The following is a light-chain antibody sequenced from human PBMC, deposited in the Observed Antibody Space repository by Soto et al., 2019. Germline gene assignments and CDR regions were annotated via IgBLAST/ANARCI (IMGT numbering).Light chain of an antibody. CDR2: GAS. Sequence: EIVMTQSPGTLSVSPGERATLSCRASQSVSSNLAWYQQKPGQAPRLLIYGASTRATGIPARFSGSRSGTEFTLTLSSLQSEEFAVYYCQQYNNWPRTFGQGTKVEIK. V-gene: IGKV3-15*01. CDR3: QQYNNWPRT. CDR1: QSVSSN. J-gene: IGKJ1*01.